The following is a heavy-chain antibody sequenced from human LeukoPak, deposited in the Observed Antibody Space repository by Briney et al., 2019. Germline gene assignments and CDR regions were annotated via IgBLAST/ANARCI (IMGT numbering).Heavy chain of an antibody. CDR2: IYYSGST. Sequence: SETLSLTCTVSGGSVSSGSYYWSWIRQPPGKGLEWIGYIYYSGSTNYNPSLKSRVTISVDTSKNQFSLKLSSVTAADTAVYYCAREIDLSGYGFDYWGQGTLVTVSS. V-gene: IGHV4-61*01. J-gene: IGHJ4*02. D-gene: IGHD3-3*01. CDR3: AREIDLSGYGFDY. CDR1: GGSVSSGSYY.